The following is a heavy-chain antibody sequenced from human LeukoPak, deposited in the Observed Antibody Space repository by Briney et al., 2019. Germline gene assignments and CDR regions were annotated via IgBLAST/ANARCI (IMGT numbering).Heavy chain of an antibody. CDR1: GFAFGSYW. Sequence: GGSLRLSCAASGFAFGSYWMSWVRQAPGKGLEWVSTIGGTGVRTYYADSVKGRFTISRDNSKNTLYLQINSLRAEDTAVYFCAKDRLGGPYFFHYWGQGTLVTVSS. D-gene: IGHD3-16*01. V-gene: IGHV3-23*01. CDR3: AKDRLGGPYFFHY. J-gene: IGHJ4*02. CDR2: IGGTGVRT.